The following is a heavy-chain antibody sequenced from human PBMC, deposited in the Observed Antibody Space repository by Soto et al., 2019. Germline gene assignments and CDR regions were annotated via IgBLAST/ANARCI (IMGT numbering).Heavy chain of an antibody. CDR1: GGSISSYY. Sequence: SETLSLTCTVSGGSISSYYWSWIRQPPGKGLEWIGYIYYSGSTNYNPSLKSRVTISVDTSKNQFSLKLSSVTAADTAVYYCARERGGYGNPFAPWRQGTLVTVSS. J-gene: IGHJ5*02. CDR2: IYYSGST. D-gene: IGHD3-10*01. CDR3: ARERGGYGNPFAP. V-gene: IGHV4-59*01.